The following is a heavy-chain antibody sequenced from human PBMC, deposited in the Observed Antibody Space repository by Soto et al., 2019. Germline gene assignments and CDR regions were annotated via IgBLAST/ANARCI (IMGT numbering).Heavy chain of an antibody. Sequence: QVQLQESGPGLVKPSQTLSLTCNVSGDSINNGGHYWSWIRQPPGKGLEWIGFIYYSGTTYYNPSLKSRVTISVPTSKIQFSLKLNSVTAADTAVYYCARSAVGATKSGFDSWGQGTLVTVSS. J-gene: IGHJ4*02. CDR3: ARSAVGATKSGFDS. D-gene: IGHD1-26*01. CDR1: GDSINNGGHY. V-gene: IGHV4-31*03. CDR2: IYYSGTT.